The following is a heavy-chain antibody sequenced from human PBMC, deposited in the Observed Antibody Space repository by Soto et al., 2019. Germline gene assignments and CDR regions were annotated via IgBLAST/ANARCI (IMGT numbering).Heavy chain of an antibody. J-gene: IGHJ4*02. CDR3: AKDQRLLWFGELLDY. Sequence: QVQLVESGGGVVQPGRSLRLSCAASGFTFSSYGMHWVRQAPGKGLEWVAVISYDGSNKYYADSVKGRFTISRDNSKNTLYLQMNSLRAEDTAVYYCAKDQRLLWFGELLDYWGQGTLVTVSS. CDR1: GFTFSSYG. CDR2: ISYDGSNK. V-gene: IGHV3-30*18. D-gene: IGHD3-10*01.